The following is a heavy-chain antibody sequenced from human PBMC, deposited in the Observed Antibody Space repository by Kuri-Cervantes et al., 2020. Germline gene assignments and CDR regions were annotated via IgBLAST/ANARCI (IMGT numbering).Heavy chain of an antibody. Sequence: GESLKISCAASGFTFSSYWMHWVRQAPGKGLVWVSRINSDGSSTSYADSVKGRFTISRDNAKNTLYLQMNSLRAEDTAVYYCAADQVVAGTWIDYWGQGTLVTVSS. J-gene: IGHJ4*02. CDR1: GFTFSSYW. CDR3: AADQVVAGTWIDY. D-gene: IGHD6-19*01. CDR2: INSDGSST. V-gene: IGHV3-74*01.